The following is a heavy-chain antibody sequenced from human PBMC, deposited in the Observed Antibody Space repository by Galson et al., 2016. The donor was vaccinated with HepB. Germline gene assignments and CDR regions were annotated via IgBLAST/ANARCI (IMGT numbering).Heavy chain of an antibody. CDR2: IYYSGST. D-gene: IGHD3-9*01. Sequence: TLSLTCTVSGGSISSGDYYWSWIRQPPGKGLEWIGYIYYSGSTYYNPSLKSRVTISVDTSKNQFSLKLSSVTAADTAVYYCARGDDILTGTYYFDYWGQGTQVTVSS. CDR1: GGSISSGDYY. J-gene: IGHJ4*02. V-gene: IGHV4-30-4*01. CDR3: ARGDDILTGTYYFDY.